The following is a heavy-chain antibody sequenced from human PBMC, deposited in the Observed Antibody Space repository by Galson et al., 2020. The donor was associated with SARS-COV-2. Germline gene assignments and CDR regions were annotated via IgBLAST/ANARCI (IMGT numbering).Heavy chain of an antibody. V-gene: IGHV4-38-2*02. CDR1: VYSISSGYY. CDR3: AGSVWSSTSCYSVVGFNRFYP. Sequence: SQTLSLTCTVPVYSISSGYYWGWIRQPQGKGLGWNGCIYHSGSTYYNQTLKSRDAISVDTSKNQFSLKLSSVTAADTAVYDCAGSVWSSTSCYSVVGFNRFYPWGQGTLVTVSS. D-gene: IGHD2-2*01. CDR2: IYHSGST. J-gene: IGHJ5*02.